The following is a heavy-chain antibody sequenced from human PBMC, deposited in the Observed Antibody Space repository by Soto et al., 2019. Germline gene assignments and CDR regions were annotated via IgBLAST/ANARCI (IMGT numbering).Heavy chain of an antibody. Sequence: SETLSLTCTVSGGSISSYYWSWIRQPPGKGPEWIGYIYYSGSTNYSPSLKSRVTISVDTSKNQFSLTLSSVTAADTAVYYCARAGSSSWYPGNYYGMDVWGQGTTVTVSS. J-gene: IGHJ6*02. CDR2: IYYSGST. V-gene: IGHV4-59*01. CDR3: ARAGSSSWYPGNYYGMDV. D-gene: IGHD6-13*01. CDR1: GGSISSYY.